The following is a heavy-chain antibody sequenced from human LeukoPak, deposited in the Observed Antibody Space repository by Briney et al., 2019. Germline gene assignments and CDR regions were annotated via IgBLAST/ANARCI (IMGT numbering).Heavy chain of an antibody. CDR3: ARPYSSGWYNWYFDL. CDR2: IYSSGTT. J-gene: IGHJ2*01. D-gene: IGHD6-19*01. Sequence: SETLSLTCTVSGGSISGYYWSWIRQPAGKGLELIGRIYSSGTTNYNPSLESRVTISVDTSKNQFSLKLSSVTAADTAVYYCARPYSSGWYNWYFDLWGRGTLVTVSS. CDR1: GGSISGYY. V-gene: IGHV4-4*07.